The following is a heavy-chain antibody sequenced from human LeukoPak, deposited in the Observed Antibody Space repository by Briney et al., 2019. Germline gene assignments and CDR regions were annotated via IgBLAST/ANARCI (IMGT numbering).Heavy chain of an antibody. CDR3: AKDGGYCSGGSCPGYYYGMDV. D-gene: IGHD2-15*01. Sequence: PGGSLRLSCAASGFSFSSDGMNWVRQAPGKGLEWVSIISGNGGSTDYADPVKGRFTISRDNPKNTLYPQMNGLRAEDTGVYYCAKDGGYCSGGSCPGYYYGMDVWGQGTTVTVSS. CDR2: ISGNGGST. CDR1: GFSFSSDG. V-gene: IGHV3-23*01. J-gene: IGHJ6*02.